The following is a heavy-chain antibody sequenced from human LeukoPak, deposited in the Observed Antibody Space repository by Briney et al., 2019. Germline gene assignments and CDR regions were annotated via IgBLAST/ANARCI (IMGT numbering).Heavy chain of an antibody. CDR3: ANLRSSSWLDY. Sequence: GGTLRLSCAASGITFSSYGMSWVRQVPGKGLEWVSSISHTGGSPYYADSVKGRFTVSRDNSKNTLYLQMNSLRAEDTAVYYCANLRSSSWLDYWGQGTLVTVSS. V-gene: IGHV3-23*01. J-gene: IGHJ4*02. D-gene: IGHD6-13*01. CDR1: GITFSSYG. CDR2: ISHTGGSP.